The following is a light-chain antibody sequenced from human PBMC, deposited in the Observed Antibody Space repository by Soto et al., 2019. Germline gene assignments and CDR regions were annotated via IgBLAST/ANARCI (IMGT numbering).Light chain of an antibody. CDR3: PQRNNWPPT. CDR1: QSVKNL. J-gene: IGKJ5*01. CDR2: DTS. V-gene: IGKV3-11*01. Sequence: EVLLTQSPATLSLSPGERATLSCRASQSVKNLLAWYQQKPCQAPRLLIYDTSIRATGIPARFSGSGSGTDFSLTISSLEPEDLAIYYCPQRNNWPPTFGQGTRLEIK.